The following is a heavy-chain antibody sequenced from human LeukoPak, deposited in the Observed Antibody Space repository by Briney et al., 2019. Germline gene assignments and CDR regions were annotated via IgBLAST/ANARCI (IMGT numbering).Heavy chain of an antibody. V-gene: IGHV4-39*01. CDR3: ARRQRAKSIYSSSWGRSKYYFDY. CDR2: IYYSGST. J-gene: IGHJ4*02. Sequence: SETLSLTCTVSGGSLSSSSYYWGWIRQPPGKGLEWIGSIYYSGSTYYNPSLKSRVTISVDTSKTQFSLKLSSVTAADTAVYYCARRQRAKSIYSSSWGRSKYYFDYWGQGTLVTVSS. D-gene: IGHD6-13*01. CDR1: GGSLSSSSYY.